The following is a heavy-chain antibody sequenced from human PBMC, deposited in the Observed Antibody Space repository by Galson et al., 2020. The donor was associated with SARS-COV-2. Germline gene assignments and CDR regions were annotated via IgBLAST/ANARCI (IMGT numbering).Heavy chain of an antibody. CDR2: IKSKTDGGTT. D-gene: IGHD3-22*01. CDR1: GFTFSNAW. V-gene: IGHV3-15*01. CDR3: TARPVGGEAQMIVVVITEGYFDY. J-gene: IGHJ4*02. Sequence: GESLKISCAASGFTFSNAWMSWVRQAPGKGLEWVGRIKSKTDGGTTDYAAPVKGRFTISRDDSKNTLYLQMNSLKTEDTAVYYCTARPVGGEAQMIVVVITEGYFDYWGQGTLVTVSS.